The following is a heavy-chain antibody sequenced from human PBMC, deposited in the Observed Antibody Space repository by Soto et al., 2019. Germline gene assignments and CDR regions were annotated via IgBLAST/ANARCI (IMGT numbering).Heavy chain of an antibody. CDR1: GGTFSSYA. J-gene: IGHJ5*02. CDR3: ARDTGAAAATWGPHSWFDP. Sequence: QVQLVQSGAEVKKPGSSVKVSCKASGGTFSSYAISWVRQAPGQGLEWMGGIIPIFGIANYAQKFQGRVTITADESKSTAYTELSSLRSEYTAVYYCARDTGAAAATWGPHSWFDPWGQGTLVTVSS. D-gene: IGHD6-13*01. CDR2: IIPIFGIA. V-gene: IGHV1-69*01.